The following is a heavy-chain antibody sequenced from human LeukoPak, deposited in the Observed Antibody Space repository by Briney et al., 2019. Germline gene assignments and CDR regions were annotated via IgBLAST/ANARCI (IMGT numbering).Heavy chain of an antibody. CDR3: ARARSVGVVIIGY. CDR2: INPNNGGT. J-gene: IGHJ4*02. D-gene: IGHD3-3*01. V-gene: IGHV1-2*02. CDR1: GYTFTGYY. Sequence: ASVKVSCKASGYTFTGYYMHWVRQAPGQGLKWMGWINPNNGGTNYAQNFQGRVTMTRDTSISTAYMELSRLRSDDTAVYYCARARSVGVVIIGYWGQGTLVTVSS.